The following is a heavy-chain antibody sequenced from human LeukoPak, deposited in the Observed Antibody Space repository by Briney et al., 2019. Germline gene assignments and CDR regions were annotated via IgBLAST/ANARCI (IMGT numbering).Heavy chain of an antibody. Sequence: SQTLSLTCAISGDSVSSNTGGWNWIRQSPSRGLEWLGRTYYRSKWYYDYAVSVKSRISINPDTSKNQFSLQLNSVTPDDTAVYYCAKDRGDYWGQGTLVTVSS. V-gene: IGHV6-1*01. CDR1: GDSVSSNTGG. CDR3: AKDRGDY. J-gene: IGHJ4*02. CDR2: TYYRSKWYY.